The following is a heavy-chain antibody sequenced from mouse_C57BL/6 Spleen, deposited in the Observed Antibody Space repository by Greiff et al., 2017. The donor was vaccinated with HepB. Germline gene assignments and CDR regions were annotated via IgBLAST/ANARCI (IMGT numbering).Heavy chain of an antibody. V-gene: IGHV1-69*01. Sequence: QVQLQQPGAELVMPGASVKLSCKASGYTFTSYWMHWVKQRPGQGLEWIGEIDPSDSYTNYNQKFKGKSTLTVDKSSSTAYMQLSSLTSEDSAVYYCARTYGDDAVFAYWGQGTLGTVSA. CDR1: GYTFTSYW. CDR3: ARTYGDDAVFAY. CDR2: IDPSDSYT. D-gene: IGHD2-14*01. J-gene: IGHJ3*01.